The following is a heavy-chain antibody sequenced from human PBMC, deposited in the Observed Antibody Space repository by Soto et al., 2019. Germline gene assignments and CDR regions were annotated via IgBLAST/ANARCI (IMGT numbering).Heavy chain of an antibody. V-gene: IGHV4-59*01. CDR3: ARSRNYFDSRGYVFDF. CDR2: IYYSGST. D-gene: IGHD3-22*01. J-gene: IGHJ3*01. CDR1: GGSISSYY. Sequence: SETLSLTCTVSGGSISSYYWSWIRQPPGKGLEWIGYIYYSGSTNYNPSLKSRVTISVDTSKNQFSLKLSSVTAADTALYYCARSRNYFDSRGYVFDFWGQGAMVTVSS.